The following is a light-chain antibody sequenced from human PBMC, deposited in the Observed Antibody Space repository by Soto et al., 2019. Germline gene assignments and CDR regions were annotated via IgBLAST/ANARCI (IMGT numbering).Light chain of an antibody. CDR2: GAS. CDR3: QQYGTSPIT. V-gene: IGKV3-20*01. J-gene: IGKJ5*01. Sequence: ENVLTQSPGTLSLSPGERATLSCRASQTVSSYLTWYQQRPGQAPRLLISGASRRATGIPDRFSGSGSGTDFTLTIIRLVPEDFALYYCQQYGTSPITFGQGTRLEIK. CDR1: QTVSSY.